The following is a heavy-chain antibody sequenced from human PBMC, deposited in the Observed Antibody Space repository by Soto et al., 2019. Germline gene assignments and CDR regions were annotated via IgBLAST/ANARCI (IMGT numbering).Heavy chain of an antibody. CDR3: ARDSYSYSSSPII. V-gene: IGHV3-7*05. CDR2: IKQDGSEK. CDR1: GFTFSSYW. Sequence: GGSLRLSCAASGFTFSSYWMSWVRQAPGKGLEWVANIKQDGSEKYYVDSVKGRFTISRDNAKNSLYLQMNSLRAEDTAVYYCARDSYSYSSSPIIWGQGTMVTVSS. J-gene: IGHJ3*02. D-gene: IGHD6-6*01.